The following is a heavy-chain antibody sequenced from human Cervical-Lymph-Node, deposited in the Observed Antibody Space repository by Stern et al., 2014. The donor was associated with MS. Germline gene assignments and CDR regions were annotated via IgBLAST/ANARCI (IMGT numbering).Heavy chain of an antibody. D-gene: IGHD5-24*01. V-gene: IGHV3-48*02. CDR2: VSNTGNAI. J-gene: IGHJ4*02. Sequence: EVQLVESGGDLGQPGGSLRLSCAASGFNLRDYSMSWVRQAPGKGLEWVSFVSNTGNAIYYADSVKGRFTISRDMASNSVYLQMNSLRDEDTAVYFCVRTWRENTFDSWGQGILVTVSS. CDR1: GFNLRDYS. CDR3: VRTWRENTFDS.